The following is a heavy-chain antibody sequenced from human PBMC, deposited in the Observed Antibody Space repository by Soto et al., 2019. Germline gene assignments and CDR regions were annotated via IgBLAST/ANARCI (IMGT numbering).Heavy chain of an antibody. D-gene: IGHD6-19*01. V-gene: IGHV3-7*01. CDR3: ARELLSSRWDWFDS. CDR2: IKQDGSEK. J-gene: IGHJ5*01. CDR1: GFTFSSYW. Sequence: GGSLRLSCAASGFTFSSYWMSWVRQAPGKGLEWVANIKQDGSEKYYVDSVKGRFTISRDNAKNSLYLQMNSLRAEAAAFYCGARELLSSRWDWFDSWGQGTLVTVSS.